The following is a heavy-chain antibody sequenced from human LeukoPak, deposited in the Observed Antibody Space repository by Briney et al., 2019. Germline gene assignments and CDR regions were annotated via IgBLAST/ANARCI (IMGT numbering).Heavy chain of an antibody. CDR1: GFTFSSYA. CDR3: AKAMTTVTTSDY. Sequence: GGSLRLSCAASGFTFSSYAMSWLPQAPGKGLEWVSAISGSGGSTYYADSVKGRFTISRDNSKNTLYLQMNSLRAEDTAVYYCAKAMTTVTTSDYWGQGTLVTVSS. J-gene: IGHJ4*02. CDR2: ISGSGGST. V-gene: IGHV3-23*01. D-gene: IGHD4-17*01.